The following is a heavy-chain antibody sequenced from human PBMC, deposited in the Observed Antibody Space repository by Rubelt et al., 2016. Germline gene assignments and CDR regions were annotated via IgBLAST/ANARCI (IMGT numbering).Heavy chain of an antibody. CDR3: ARVISGVEYSSSWHFDY. CDR2: NSAYNGNT. D-gene: IGHD6-13*01. V-gene: IGHV1-18*01. J-gene: IGHJ4*02. Sequence: QVQLVQSGAEVKKPGASVKVSCKASGYTFTSYGISWVRQAPGQGLEWMGWNSAYNGNTNYAQKLQGSVTLNTDTSTSIAYMELMSLRSDDTAVYYCARVISGVEYSSSWHFDYWGQGTLVTVSS. CDR1: GYTFTSYG.